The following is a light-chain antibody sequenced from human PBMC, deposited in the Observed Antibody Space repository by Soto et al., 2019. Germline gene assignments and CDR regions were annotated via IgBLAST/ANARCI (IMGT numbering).Light chain of an antibody. V-gene: IGKV1-39*01. J-gene: IGKJ2*01. CDR1: HNIGTY. CDR2: AAS. CDR3: LQSFNSPYT. Sequence: DIQMTQSPSSLSASVGDRVTVSCRTGHNIGTYLTWYQEKPGRAPRLLIYAASTLQVGVPSRFSGSGSGTDFTLTIISLQPEDFATYYCLQSFNSPYTFGQGTTVDVK.